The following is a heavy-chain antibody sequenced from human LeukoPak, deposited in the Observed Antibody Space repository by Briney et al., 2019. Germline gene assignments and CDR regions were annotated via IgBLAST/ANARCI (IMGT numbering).Heavy chain of an antibody. CDR3: ARDGRQVVPAASTVDY. J-gene: IGHJ4*02. V-gene: IGHV4-34*01. D-gene: IGHD2-2*01. CDR1: GGSFSGYY. Sequence: SETLSLTCAVYGGSFSGYYWSWIRQPPGKGLEWIGEINHSGSTNYNPSLKSRVTISVDTSKNQFSLKLSSVTAADTAVYYCARDGRQVVPAASTVDYWGQGTLVSVSS. CDR2: INHSGST.